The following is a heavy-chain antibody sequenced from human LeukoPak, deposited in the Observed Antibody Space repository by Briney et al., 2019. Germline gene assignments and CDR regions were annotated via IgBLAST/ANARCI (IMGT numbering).Heavy chain of an antibody. CDR1: GYTFTGYY. CDR2: INPNSGGT. CDR3: ARGRGLMIGLGGVIGGGYFDY. V-gene: IGHV1-2*02. D-gene: IGHD3-16*02. J-gene: IGHJ4*02. Sequence: ASVKVSCKASGYTFTGYYMHWVRQAPGQGLEWMGWINPNSGGTNYAQKFQGRVTMTRDTSISTAYMELSRLRSDDTAVYYCARGRGLMIGLGGVIGGGYFDYWGQGTLVTVSS.